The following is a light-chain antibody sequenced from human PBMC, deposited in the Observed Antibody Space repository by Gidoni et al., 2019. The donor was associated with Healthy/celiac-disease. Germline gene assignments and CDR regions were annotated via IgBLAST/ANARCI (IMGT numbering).Light chain of an antibody. CDR1: PSVSSY. J-gene: IGKJ4*01. CDR3: QQRSNWPLT. Sequence: EIVFTQSPATLSLSPGERAPLPCRASPSVSSYLAWYQPKPGQAPRLLIYYASNRATGSPARLSGSGSGTDVTLTISSLEPEDFAVYYCQQRSNWPLTFGGGTKVEIK. V-gene: IGKV3-11*01. CDR2: YAS.